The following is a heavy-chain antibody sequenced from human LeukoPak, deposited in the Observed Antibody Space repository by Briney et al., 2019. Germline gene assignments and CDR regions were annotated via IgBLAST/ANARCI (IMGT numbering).Heavy chain of an antibody. V-gene: IGHV4-34*01. J-gene: IGHJ4*02. CDR2: INHSGST. CDR1: GGSFSGYY. CDR3: ARDVVAAAGTWDY. D-gene: IGHD6-13*01. Sequence: SETQSLTCAVCGGSFSGYYWSWIRQPPGKGLEWIGEINHSGSTNYNPSLESRVTMSVDTSKNQLSLKLSSVTAADTAVYYCARDVVAAAGTWDYWGQGTLVTVSS.